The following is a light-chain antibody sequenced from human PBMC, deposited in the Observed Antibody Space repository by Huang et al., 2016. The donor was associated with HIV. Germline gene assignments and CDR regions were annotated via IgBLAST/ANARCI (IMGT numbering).Light chain of an antibody. J-gene: IGKJ1*01. Sequence: DIQMTQSPSTLSASVGDRVTITCRASQSISNWLAWYQQKPGKAPKLLIYKASSLESGVPSRFFGSGSETEFTLTISSLQPDDFATYYCQQYNTYSRTFGQGTKV. CDR2: KAS. CDR3: QQYNTYSRT. CDR1: QSISNW. V-gene: IGKV1-5*03.